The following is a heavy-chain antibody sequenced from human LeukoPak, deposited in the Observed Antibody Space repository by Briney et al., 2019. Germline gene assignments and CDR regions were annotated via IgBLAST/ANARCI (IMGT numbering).Heavy chain of an antibody. CDR2: IYHSGST. V-gene: IGHV4-31*03. CDR1: GGSISSGYYY. CDR3: ARASPGLSAVFYGLDA. Sequence: SETLSLTCTASGGSISSGYYYWTWIRQHPGKGLEWIGYIYHSGSTYYNPSLKSRATISVDTSKNQFPLRLSSVTAADTAVYYCARASPGLSAVFYGLDAWGQGTTVTVSS. D-gene: IGHD2-2*01. J-gene: IGHJ6*02.